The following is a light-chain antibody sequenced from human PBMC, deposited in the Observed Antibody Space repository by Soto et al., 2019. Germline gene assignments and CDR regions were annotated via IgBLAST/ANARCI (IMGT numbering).Light chain of an antibody. CDR1: QRLSSS. CDR3: QLRSDWPGLS. J-gene: IGKJ4*01. Sequence: ESVLTQSPGTLSLSPGEGATLSCRSSQRLSSSLAWYQQRPGQPPRLLFYDISNRATGIPARFSASGSGTDFTLTIDSLEPEDFAIYYCQLRSDWPGLSFGGGTKVEIK. CDR2: DIS. V-gene: IGKV3-11*01.